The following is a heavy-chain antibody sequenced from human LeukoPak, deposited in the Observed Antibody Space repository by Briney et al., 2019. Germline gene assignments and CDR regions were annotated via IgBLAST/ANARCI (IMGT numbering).Heavy chain of an antibody. D-gene: IGHD3-3*01. V-gene: IGHV3-33*01. J-gene: IGHJ5*02. Sequence: GGSLRLSCAASGFTFRSYGMPWVRQAPGKGLERVAVIWYDGSKKYYADSVKGRFTISRDNSKNTLYLQMNSLRAEDTAVYYCARDSTPRHYDFWSGYYIGTWFDPWGQGTLVTVSS. CDR2: IWYDGSKK. CDR3: ARDSTPRHYDFWSGYYIGTWFDP. CDR1: GFTFRSYG.